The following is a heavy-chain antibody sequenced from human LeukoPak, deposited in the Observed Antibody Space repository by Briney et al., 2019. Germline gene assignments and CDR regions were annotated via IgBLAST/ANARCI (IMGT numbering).Heavy chain of an antibody. Sequence: SGPTLVSPTQTLTLTCTFSGFSLSTSGVGVGWIRQPPGKAPEWLALIYWDDDKRYSPSLKSRLTITKDTSKNQVVLTMTNVDPLDTATYYCANRRGTSGWSEGYFDYWGQGTLVTVSS. CDR2: IYWDDDK. CDR3: ANRRGTSGWSEGYFDY. CDR1: GFSLSTSGVG. J-gene: IGHJ4*02. V-gene: IGHV2-5*02. D-gene: IGHD6-19*01.